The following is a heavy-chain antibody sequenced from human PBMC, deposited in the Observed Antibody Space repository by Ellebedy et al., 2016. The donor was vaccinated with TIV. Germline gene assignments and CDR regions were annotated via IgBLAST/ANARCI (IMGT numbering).Heavy chain of an antibody. CDR1: GYTFTSYG. CDR2: LSSYNGNT. Sequence: AASVQVSCKASGYTFTSYGISWVRQAPGRGLEWMGWLSSYNGNTKYAQKFQGRVTMTTDTSTSTTYMELRGLRSDDTALEYCARIGGGVSGTSFDVWGQGTIVTVSS. J-gene: IGHJ3*01. D-gene: IGHD3-16*01. CDR3: ARIGGGVSGTSFDV. V-gene: IGHV1-18*04.